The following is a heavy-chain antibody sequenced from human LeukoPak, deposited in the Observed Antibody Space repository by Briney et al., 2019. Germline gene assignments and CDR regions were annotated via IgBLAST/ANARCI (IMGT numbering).Heavy chain of an antibody. D-gene: IGHD3-9*01. CDR2: IIPIFGTA. CDR3: ARGDILTGYHRDYYYYYYMDV. J-gene: IGHJ6*03. CDR1: GGPFSSSV. V-gene: IGHV1-69*01. Sequence: SVKVSCKASGGPFSSSVISWVRQAPGQGLEWMGGIIPIFGTANYAQKFQGRVTITADESTSTAYMELSSLRSEDTAVYYCARGDILTGYHRDYYYYYYMDVWGKGTTVTISS.